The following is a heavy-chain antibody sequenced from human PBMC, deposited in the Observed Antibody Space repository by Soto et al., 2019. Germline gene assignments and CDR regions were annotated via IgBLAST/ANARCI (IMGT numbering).Heavy chain of an antibody. CDR2: INHSGST. CDR3: ARHRKRGYGMDV. CDR1: GGYFSGYY. V-gene: IGHV4-34*01. D-gene: IGHD3-10*01. J-gene: IGHJ6*02. Sequence: QVQLQQWGAGLLKPSETLSLTCAVYGGYFSGYYWSWIRQPPGKGLEWIGEINHSGSTNYDPSLKSRVTISVDTSKNQFSLKLSSVTAADTAVYYRARHRKRGYGMDVWGQGTTVTVSS.